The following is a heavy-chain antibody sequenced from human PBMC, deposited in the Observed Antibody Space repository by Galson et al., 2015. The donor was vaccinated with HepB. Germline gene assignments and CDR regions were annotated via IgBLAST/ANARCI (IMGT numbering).Heavy chain of an antibody. D-gene: IGHD3-10*01. CDR3: ARAALYGSGSYEYYFDY. J-gene: IGHJ4*02. CDR2: TRNKANSYTT. V-gene: IGHV3-72*01. Sequence: LRLSCAASGFTFSDHYMDWVRQAPGKGLEWVGRTRNKANSYTTEYAASVKGRFTISRDDSKNSLYLQMNSMKTEDTAVYYCARAALYGSGSYEYYFDYWGQGTLVTVSS. CDR1: GFTFSDHY.